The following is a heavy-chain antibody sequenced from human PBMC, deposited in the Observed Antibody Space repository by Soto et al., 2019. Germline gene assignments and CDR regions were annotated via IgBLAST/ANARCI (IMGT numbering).Heavy chain of an antibody. V-gene: IGHV3-53*01. Sequence: RSLRLSCAASGFTVSSNHMSWVRQAPGKGLEWVSVIYSCGSTYYADSVKGRFTISRDNSKNTLYLQMNSLRAEDTAVYYCAKDLGIAAAGEFDYWGQGTLVTVSS. J-gene: IGHJ4*02. D-gene: IGHD6-13*01. CDR3: AKDLGIAAAGEFDY. CDR1: GFTVSSNH. CDR2: IYSCGST.